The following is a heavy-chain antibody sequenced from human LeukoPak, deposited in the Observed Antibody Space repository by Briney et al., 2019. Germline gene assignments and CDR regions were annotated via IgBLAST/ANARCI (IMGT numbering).Heavy chain of an antibody. D-gene: IGHD5-18*01. V-gene: IGHV4-59*01. Sequence: SETLSLTCTISGGSIDTYYWSWIRQPPGRGLEWIGYIYYSGSTSYNPSLKSRVTMSLDTSKNQFSLKLSSVTAADTAVYYCARDRGYSFDRPYRYFDYWAQGTLVTVSS. CDR1: GGSIDTYY. J-gene: IGHJ4*02. CDR3: ARDRGYSFDRPYRYFDY. CDR2: IYYSGST.